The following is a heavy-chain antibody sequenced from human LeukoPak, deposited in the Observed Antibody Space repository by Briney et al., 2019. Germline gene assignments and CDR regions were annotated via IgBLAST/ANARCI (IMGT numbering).Heavy chain of an antibody. CDR2: IWYDGSNK. CDR1: GFTFSSYG. Sequence: GGSLRLSCAASGFTFSSYGMHWVRQAPGKGLEWVAVIWYDGSNKYYADSVKGRFTISRDNSKNTLYLQMNSLTAEDTAVYYCAREVAGFDDWGQGTQVTVSS. V-gene: IGHV3-33*01. CDR3: AREVAGFDD. J-gene: IGHJ4*02. D-gene: IGHD6-19*01.